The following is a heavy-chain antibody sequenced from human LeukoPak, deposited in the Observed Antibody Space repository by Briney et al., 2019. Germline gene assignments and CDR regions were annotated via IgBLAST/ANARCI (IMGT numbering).Heavy chain of an antibody. V-gene: IGHV3-33*01. Sequence: GGSLRLSCAASGFTFSSYGMHWVRQAPGKGLEWVAVIWYDGSNKYYADSVKGRFTISRDNSKNTLYLQMNSLRADDTAVYYCARGPHVVMVTALDYWGQGTLVTVSS. CDR1: GFTFSSYG. CDR3: ARGPHVVMVTALDY. D-gene: IGHD2-21*02. J-gene: IGHJ4*02. CDR2: IWYDGSNK.